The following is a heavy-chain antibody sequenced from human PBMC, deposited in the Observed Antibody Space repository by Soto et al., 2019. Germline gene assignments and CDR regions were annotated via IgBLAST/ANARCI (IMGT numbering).Heavy chain of an antibody. CDR1: GYTFTTYA. V-gene: IGHV1-3*01. Sequence: ASVKVSCKASGYTFTTYAMHWVRPAPGQRLEWKGWINAGNGNTKYLQKFQGRVTLPRDTSASTAYMELSSLRSEDTAVYFFVRDLLPLPASATRSSWFDPWGQGTLVTVSS. D-gene: IGHD2-15*01. J-gene: IGHJ5*02. CDR3: VRDLLPLPASATRSSWFDP. CDR2: INAGNGNT.